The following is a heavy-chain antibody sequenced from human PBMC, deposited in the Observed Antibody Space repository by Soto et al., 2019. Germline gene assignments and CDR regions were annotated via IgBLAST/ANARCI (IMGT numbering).Heavy chain of an antibody. J-gene: IGHJ4*02. CDR2: INTDGSGT. Sequence: GGSLRLSCAASGFTFSSDWMHWVRQAPGKGLVWVSRINTDGSGTTYADSVKGRFTISRDNSKNTLYLQMNSLRAEDTAVFYCTTEQRQWLALYYFDYWGQGTLVTVSS. CDR1: GFTFSSDW. D-gene: IGHD6-19*01. CDR3: TTEQRQWLALYYFDY. V-gene: IGHV3-74*01.